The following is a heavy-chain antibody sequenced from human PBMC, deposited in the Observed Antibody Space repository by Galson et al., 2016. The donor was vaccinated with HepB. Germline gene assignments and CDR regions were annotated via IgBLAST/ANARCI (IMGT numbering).Heavy chain of an antibody. Sequence: SLRLSCAASGFSFSTSGMSWVRQTPGRGLEWVSGITGSGAATHYADSVRGRFTISRDNSKNTLYLYMNSLRAGDTAVYYCAKVVGRFGTGGDAFDIWGQGTMVTGSS. CDR3: AKVVGRFGTGGDAFDI. CDR2: ITGSGAAT. V-gene: IGHV3-23*01. J-gene: IGHJ3*02. D-gene: IGHD3-10*01. CDR1: GFSFSTSG.